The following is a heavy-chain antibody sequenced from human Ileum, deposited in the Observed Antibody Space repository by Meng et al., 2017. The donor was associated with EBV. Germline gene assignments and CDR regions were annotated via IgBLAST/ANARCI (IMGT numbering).Heavy chain of an antibody. D-gene: IGHD1-26*01. CDR3: ARAGNGGSYYFTY. CDR1: GDTYSSYG. Sequence: QVHLVQSGTEVKKPGASVKVSCKASGDTYSSYGINWVRQAPGQGLEWMGWISAYNGNTNYAQNLQGRVTMTTDTSTGTAYMEVRSLRSDDTAVYYCARAGNGGSYYFTYWGQGTLVTVSS. CDR2: ISAYNGNT. V-gene: IGHV1-18*01. J-gene: IGHJ4*02.